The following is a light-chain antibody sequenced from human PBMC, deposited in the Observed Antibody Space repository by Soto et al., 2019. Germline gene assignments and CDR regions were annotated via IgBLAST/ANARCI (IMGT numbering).Light chain of an antibody. CDR1: SSNIGDNA. J-gene: IGLJ1*01. V-gene: IGLV1-44*01. CDR2: SNN. CDR3: AAWDDSLNGQV. Sequence: QSVLTQPPSASGTPGQRVTISCSGSSSNIGDNAVNWYQQVPGTAPKLLIYSNNQRPSGVPDRFSGSKSGTSAPLAISGLQSEDEADYYCAAWDDSLNGQVFGTGTKLTVL.